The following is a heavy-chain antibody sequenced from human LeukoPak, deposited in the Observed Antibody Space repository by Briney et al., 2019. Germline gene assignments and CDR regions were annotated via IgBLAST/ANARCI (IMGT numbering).Heavy chain of an antibody. CDR3: ARGLWGDAFDI. Sequence: SETLSLTCTVSGGSITTYYWSWIREPPGKGLEWIGYIFYSGSTSYNPSLNSRLTISIDTSQNHFSLKLGSVTAADTAMYYCARGLWGDAFDIWGQGTMVTVSS. CDR2: IFYSGST. D-gene: IGHD7-27*01. V-gene: IGHV4-59*01. J-gene: IGHJ3*02. CDR1: GGSITTYY.